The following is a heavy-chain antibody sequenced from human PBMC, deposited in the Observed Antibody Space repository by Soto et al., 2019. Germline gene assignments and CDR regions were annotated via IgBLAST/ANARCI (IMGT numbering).Heavy chain of an antibody. V-gene: IGHV1-18*04. CDR2: ISAYNGNT. CDR1: GYTFTSYG. Sequence: ASVKVSCKASGYTFTSYGISWVRQAPGQGLEWMGWISAYNGNTNYAQKLQGRVTMSADTSASTAYMDLARLKSDDTAVYYCVRAHALGFSNWFDPWGRGTLVTVSS. J-gene: IGHJ5*02. D-gene: IGHD3-10*01. CDR3: VRAHALGFSNWFDP.